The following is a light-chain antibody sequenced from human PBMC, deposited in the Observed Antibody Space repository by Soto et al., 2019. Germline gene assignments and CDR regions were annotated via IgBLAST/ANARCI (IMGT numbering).Light chain of an antibody. CDR3: SSYTSSSTLVV. V-gene: IGLV2-14*01. J-gene: IGLJ2*01. CDR2: DVS. CDR1: SSDVGSYNY. Sequence: QSALTQRASVSGSPGQSITISCTGTSSDVGSYNYVSWYQQHPGKAPKLMIYDVSNRPSGVSNRFSGSKSGNTASLTISGLQAEDEAAYYCSSYTSSSTLVVFGGGTKLTVL.